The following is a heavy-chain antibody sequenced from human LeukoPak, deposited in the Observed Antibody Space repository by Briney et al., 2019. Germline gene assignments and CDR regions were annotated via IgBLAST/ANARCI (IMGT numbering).Heavy chain of an antibody. D-gene: IGHD1-1*01. Sequence: ASVKVSCKAPGYTFTGDCMHWVRQAPGQGLEWMGRINPNSGGTNYAQKFQGRVTMTRDTSISTAYMELSRLRSDDTAVYYCARIRFSGTTRSTNFDYWGQGTLVTVSS. J-gene: IGHJ4*02. CDR1: GYTFTGDC. CDR2: INPNSGGT. V-gene: IGHV1-2*06. CDR3: ARIRFSGTTRSTNFDY.